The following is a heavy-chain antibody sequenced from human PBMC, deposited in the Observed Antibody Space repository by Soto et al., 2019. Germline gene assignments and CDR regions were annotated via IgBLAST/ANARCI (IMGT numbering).Heavy chain of an antibody. CDR3: ARGSVVVPAAVPHYYYYMDV. J-gene: IGHJ6*03. CDR2: ISSSSSYI. CDR1: GFTFSSYS. V-gene: IGHV3-21*01. Sequence: GGSLRLSCAASGFTFSSYSMNWVRQAPGKGLEWVSSISSSSSYIYYADSVKGRFTISRDNAKNSLYLQMNSLRAEDTAVYYCARGSVVVPAAVPHYYYYMDVWGKGTTVTVSS. D-gene: IGHD2-2*01.